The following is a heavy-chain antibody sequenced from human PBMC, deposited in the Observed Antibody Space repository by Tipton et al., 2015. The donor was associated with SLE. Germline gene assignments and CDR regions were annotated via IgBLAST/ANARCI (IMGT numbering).Heavy chain of an antibody. CDR3: ARGPREAAAGYMDV. CDR1: GGSISSSSYY. D-gene: IGHD6-13*01. V-gene: IGHV4-39*07. J-gene: IGHJ6*03. Sequence: TLSLTCTVSGGSISSSSYYWGWIRQPPGKGLEWIGSIYYSGSTYYNPSLKSRVTISVDTSKNQFSLKLSSATAADTAVYYCARGPREAAAGYMDVWGKGTTVTVSS. CDR2: IYYSGST.